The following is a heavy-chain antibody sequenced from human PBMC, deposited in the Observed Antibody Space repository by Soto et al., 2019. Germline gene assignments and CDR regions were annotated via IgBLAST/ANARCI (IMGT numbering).Heavy chain of an antibody. D-gene: IGHD4-17*01. CDR3: AGNVPVTALGY. CDR1: GVTVGNNY. V-gene: IGHV3-66*01. Sequence: EVRLVESGGGLVQPGGSLRLSCAASGVTVGNNYMSWVRQAPGKGLEWVSVTYSGGDTRYADSVKGRFTMSRDSTKNTVYLHMDSLRAEDAAVYFFAGNVPVTALGYWGQGSLVTVSS. CDR2: TYSGGDT. J-gene: IGHJ4*02.